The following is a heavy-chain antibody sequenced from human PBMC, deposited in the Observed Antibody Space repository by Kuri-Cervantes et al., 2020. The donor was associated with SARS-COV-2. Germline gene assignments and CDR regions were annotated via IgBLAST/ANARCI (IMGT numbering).Heavy chain of an antibody. CDR1: GFTFSGYG. V-gene: IGHV3-30*12. Sequence: GESLKISCAASGFTFSGYGMHWVRQAPGKGLEWVAVISYDGSNKYYADSVKGRFTISRDNAKNSLYLQMNSLRAEDTAVYYCAELDFWSGYYIDYWGQGTLVTVSS. CDR3: AELDFWSGYYIDY. J-gene: IGHJ4*02. CDR2: ISYDGSNK. D-gene: IGHD3-3*01.